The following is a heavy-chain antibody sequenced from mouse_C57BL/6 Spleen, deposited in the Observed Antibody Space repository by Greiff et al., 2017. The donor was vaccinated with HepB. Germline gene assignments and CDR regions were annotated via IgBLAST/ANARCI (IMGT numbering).Heavy chain of an antibody. CDR1: GFTFSSYT. V-gene: IGHV5-9*01. J-gene: IGHJ1*03. CDR3: ARHEGGNHWYFDV. CDR2: ISGGGGNT. D-gene: IGHD1-1*02. Sequence: EVMLVESGGGLVKPGGSLKLSCAASGFTFSSYTMSWVRQTPEKRLEWVATISGGGGNTYYPDSVKGRFTISRDNAKNTLYLHMSSLRSEDTALYYCARHEGGNHWYFDVWGTGTTVTVSS.